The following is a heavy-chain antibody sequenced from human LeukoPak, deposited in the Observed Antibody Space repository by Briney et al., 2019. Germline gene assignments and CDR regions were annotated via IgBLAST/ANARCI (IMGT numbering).Heavy chain of an antibody. CDR1: GGTFSSYA. D-gene: IGHD6-6*01. J-gene: IGHJ3*02. V-gene: IGHV1-69*04. Sequence: SVKVSCKASGGTFSSYAISWVRQAPGQGLEWMGRIIPILGIANYAQKFQGRVTITADKSTSTAYMELSSLRSEDTAVYYCARDSAVAARPFYAFDIWGQGTMVTVS. CDR2: IIPILGIA. CDR3: ARDSAVAARPFYAFDI.